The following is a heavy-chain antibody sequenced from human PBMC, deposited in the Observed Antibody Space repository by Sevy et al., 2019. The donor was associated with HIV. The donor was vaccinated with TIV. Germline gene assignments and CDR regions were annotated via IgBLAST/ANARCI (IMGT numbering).Heavy chain of an antibody. CDR3: ARGACGWCIDWFDP. V-gene: IGHV3-48*01. CDR1: GFTFSSYS. Sequence: GGSLRLSCAASGFTFSSYSMNWVRQAPGKGLEWVSYISSSSSTIYYADSVKGRFTISRDNAKNSLYLQMNSLRAEDTAVYYCARGACGWCIDWFDPWGQGTLVTVSS. CDR2: ISSSSSTI. D-gene: IGHD6-19*01. J-gene: IGHJ5*02.